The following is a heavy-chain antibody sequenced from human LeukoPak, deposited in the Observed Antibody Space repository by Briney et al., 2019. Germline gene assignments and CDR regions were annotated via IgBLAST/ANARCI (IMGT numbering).Heavy chain of an antibody. CDR1: GFTLSSYW. CDR3: ARDWVAGVPFDAFDI. V-gene: IGHV3-7*03. Sequence: GGSLRLSCAAAGFTLSSYWVSWVRQAPGKGLEWVANIKEDGSEKYYVDSVKGRFTISRDNAKNSLYLHMNSLTAEDTAMYYCARDWVAGVPFDAFDIWGQGTMVSVSS. CDR2: IKEDGSEK. D-gene: IGHD3-10*01. J-gene: IGHJ3*02.